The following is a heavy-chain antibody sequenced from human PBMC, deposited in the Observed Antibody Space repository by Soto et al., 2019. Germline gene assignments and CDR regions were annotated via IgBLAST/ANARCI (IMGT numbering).Heavy chain of an antibody. CDR3: ARDPDSGYDWGGLDY. CDR2: INAGNGNT. J-gene: IGHJ4*02. CDR1: GYTFTSYA. Sequence: ASVKVSCKASGYTFTSYAMHWVRQAPGQRLEWMGWINAGNGNTKYSQKFQGRVTITRDTSASTAYMELSSLRSEDTAVYYCARDPDSGYDWGGLDYWGQGTLVTVSS. V-gene: IGHV1-3*01. D-gene: IGHD5-12*01.